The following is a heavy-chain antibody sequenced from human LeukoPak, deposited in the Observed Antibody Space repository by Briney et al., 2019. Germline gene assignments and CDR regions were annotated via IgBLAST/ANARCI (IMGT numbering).Heavy chain of an antibody. Sequence: PGRSLRLSCAVSGFSFDDYAMHWVRQAPGKGLDWVSGISWNSGSIGYAESVKGRFTISRDNAKNSLYLQMNSLRAEDTALYYCATSSREGEDSSGWASFDYWGQGTLVTVSS. CDR1: GFSFDDYA. V-gene: IGHV3-9*01. CDR3: ATSSREGEDSSGWASFDY. CDR2: ISWNSGSI. J-gene: IGHJ4*02. D-gene: IGHD6-19*01.